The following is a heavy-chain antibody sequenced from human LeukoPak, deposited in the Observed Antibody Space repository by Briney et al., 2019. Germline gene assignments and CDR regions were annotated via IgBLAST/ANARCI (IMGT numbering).Heavy chain of an antibody. D-gene: IGHD2-15*01. Sequence: ASVKVSCKASGYTFTSYDINWVRQATGQGLEWMGWMNPNSGNTGYAQKFQGRVTITRNTSISTAYMELSSLRSEDTAVYYCARSRWYSGTDYWGQGTLVTVSS. CDR3: ARSRWYSGTDY. CDR1: GYTFTSYD. J-gene: IGHJ4*02. CDR2: MNPNSGNT. V-gene: IGHV1-8*03.